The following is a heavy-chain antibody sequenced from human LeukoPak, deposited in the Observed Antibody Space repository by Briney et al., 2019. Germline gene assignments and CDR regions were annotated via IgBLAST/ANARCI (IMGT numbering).Heavy chain of an antibody. V-gene: IGHV3-30*03. CDR2: VAYDGSSK. CDR1: GFTFSNYW. D-gene: IGHD1-1*01. CDR3: ARDGVTRRYNMYFYMDV. Sequence: GGSLRLSCAASGFTFSNYWMSWVRQAPGKGLEWVAFVAYDGSSKYYRDSVKGRFIISKDYSTNTLYLQMDSLRGDDTAVYYCARDGVTRRYNMYFYMDVWGKGTTVTVSS. J-gene: IGHJ6*03.